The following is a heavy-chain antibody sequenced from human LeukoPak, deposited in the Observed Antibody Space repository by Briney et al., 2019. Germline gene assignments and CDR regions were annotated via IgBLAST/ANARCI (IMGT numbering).Heavy chain of an antibody. CDR1: GYSISSGYY. J-gene: IGHJ5*02. Sequence: SETLSLTCTVSGYSISSGYYWGWIRQPPGKGLEWIGSIYHSGSTYYNPSLKSRVTISVDTSKNQFSLKLSSVTAADTAVYYCARAIIYYDILTGYYRGHWFDPWGQGTLVTVSS. CDR2: IYHSGST. CDR3: ARAIIYYDILTGYYRGHWFDP. V-gene: IGHV4-38-2*02. D-gene: IGHD3-9*01.